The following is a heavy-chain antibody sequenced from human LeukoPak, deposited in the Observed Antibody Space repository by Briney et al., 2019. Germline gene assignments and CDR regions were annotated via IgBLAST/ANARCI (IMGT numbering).Heavy chain of an antibody. V-gene: IGHV1-69*01. CDR3: AREGYCSSTSCSLGY. CDR1: GGTFSSYA. CDR2: IIPIFGTA. D-gene: IGHD2-2*01. J-gene: IGHJ4*02. Sequence: ASVKVSCKASGGTFSSYAISWVRQAPGQGPEWMGGIIPIFGTANYAQKFQGRVTITADESTSTAYMELSSLRSEDTAVYYCAREGYCSSTSCSLGYWGQGTLVTVSS.